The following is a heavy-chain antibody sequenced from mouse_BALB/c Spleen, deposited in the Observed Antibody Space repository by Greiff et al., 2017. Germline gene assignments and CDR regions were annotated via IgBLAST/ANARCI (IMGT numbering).Heavy chain of an antibody. V-gene: IGHV1S56*01. CDR1: GYTFTSYY. J-gene: IGHJ4*01. Sequence: QVQLKESGPELVKPGASVRISCKASGYTFTSYYIHWVKQRPGQGLEWIGWIYPGNVNTKYNEKFKGKATLTADKSSSTAYMQLSSLTSEDSAVYFCARRDGNYGYYAMDYWGQGTSVTVSS. D-gene: IGHD2-1*01. CDR3: ARRDGNYGYYAMDY. CDR2: IYPGNVNT.